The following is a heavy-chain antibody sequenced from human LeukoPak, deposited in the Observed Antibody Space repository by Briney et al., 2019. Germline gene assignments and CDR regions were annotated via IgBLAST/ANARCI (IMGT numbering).Heavy chain of an antibody. J-gene: IGHJ6*02. V-gene: IGHV3-30*18. D-gene: IGHD3-10*01. CDR1: GFTFSSYG. CDR3: AKDVVSPLWFGETLDYYYHGMDV. Sequence: GGSLRLSCAASGFTFSSYGMHWVRQAPGKGLEWVAVISYDGSNKYYADSVKGRFTISRDNSKSTLYLQMNSLRAEDTAVYYCAKDVVSPLWFGETLDYYYHGMDVWGQGTTVTVPS. CDR2: ISYDGSNK.